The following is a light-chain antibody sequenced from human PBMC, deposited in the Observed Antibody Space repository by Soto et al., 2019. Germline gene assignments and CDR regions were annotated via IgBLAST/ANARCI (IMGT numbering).Light chain of an antibody. J-gene: IGKJ4*01. CDR2: EAS. CDR1: QGITNR. Sequence: DIQMPQSPSSVSASVGDRVTITCRASQGITNRLAWYQQKPGKAPKLLIYEASSLQSGVPSRISGSGSGTDFTLTISSLQPDDFATYYCQQYNSYPLTFGGGTKVDIK. CDR3: QQYNSYPLT. V-gene: IGKV1D-16*01.